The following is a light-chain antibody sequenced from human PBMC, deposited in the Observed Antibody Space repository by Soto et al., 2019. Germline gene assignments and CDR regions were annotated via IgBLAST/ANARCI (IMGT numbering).Light chain of an antibody. V-gene: IGLV2-8*01. Sequence: QSVLTQPPSASGSPGQSVAISCTGTSSDVGGYDYVSWYQQHPGKAPKLMIYDVSKRPSGVPDRFSGSKSGNTASLTVSGLQAEDKADYYCSSYAGTYMVFGTGTKVTVL. CDR2: DVS. CDR3: SSYAGTYMV. CDR1: SSDVGGYDY. J-gene: IGLJ1*01.